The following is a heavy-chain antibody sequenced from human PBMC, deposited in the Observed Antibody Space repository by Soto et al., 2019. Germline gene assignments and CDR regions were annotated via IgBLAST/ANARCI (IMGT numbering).Heavy chain of an antibody. CDR3: ARAWGFLEWLLPSYYYGMDV. V-gene: IGHV4-30-4*01. D-gene: IGHD3-3*01. J-gene: IGHJ6*02. CDR2: IYYSGST. Sequence: SETLSLTCTVSGGSISSGDYYWSWIRQPPGKGLEWIGYIYYSGSTYYNPSLKSRVTISVDTSKNQFSLKLSSVAAADTAVYYCARAWGFLEWLLPSYYYGMDVWGQGTTVTVSS. CDR1: GGSISSGDYY.